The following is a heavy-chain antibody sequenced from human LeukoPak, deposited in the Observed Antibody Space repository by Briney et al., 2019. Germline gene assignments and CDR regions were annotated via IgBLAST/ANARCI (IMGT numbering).Heavy chain of an antibody. CDR2: ISYDGSNK. V-gene: IGHV3-30*18. D-gene: IGHD3-22*01. Sequence: PGRSLRLSCAASGFTFSSYGMHWVRQAPGKGLEWVAVISYDGSNKYYADSVKGRFTISRDNSKNTLYLQMNSLRAEDTAVYYCAKGQDSSGYYLLDYWGQGTLVTVSS. J-gene: IGHJ4*02. CDR1: GFTFSSYG. CDR3: AKGQDSSGYYLLDY.